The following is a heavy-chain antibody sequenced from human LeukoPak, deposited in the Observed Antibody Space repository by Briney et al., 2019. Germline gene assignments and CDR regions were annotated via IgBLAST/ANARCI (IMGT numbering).Heavy chain of an antibody. D-gene: IGHD1-1*01. Sequence: GGSLRLSCVASGFTFSSYAVSWFRQAPGKGLKWVSTVGRSGVDTYYADSVRGRFTISKNSSKNTLQMNSLSAEDTAIYYCVKHSGGVYGNSDSWGQGILVTVSS. V-gene: IGHV3-23*01. J-gene: IGHJ4*02. CDR3: VKHSGGVYGNSDS. CDR1: GFTFSSYA. CDR2: VGRSGVDT.